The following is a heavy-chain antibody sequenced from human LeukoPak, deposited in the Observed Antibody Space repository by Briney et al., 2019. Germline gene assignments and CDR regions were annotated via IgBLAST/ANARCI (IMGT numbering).Heavy chain of an antibody. V-gene: IGHV1-2*02. Sequence: GASVKVSCKASGYTFTGYYMHWVRQAPGQGLEWMGWINPNSGGTNYAQKFQGRVTMTRGTSISTAYMELSRLRSDDTAVYYCARWTTVTTFSNWYFDLWGRGTLVTVSS. CDR3: ARWTTVTTFSNWYFDL. D-gene: IGHD4-17*01. CDR1: GYTFTGYY. CDR2: INPNSGGT. J-gene: IGHJ2*01.